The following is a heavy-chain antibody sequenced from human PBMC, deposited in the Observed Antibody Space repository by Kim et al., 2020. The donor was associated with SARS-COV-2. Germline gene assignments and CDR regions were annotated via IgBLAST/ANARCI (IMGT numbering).Heavy chain of an antibody. V-gene: IGHV3-30*01. Sequence: VKGRFTISRDNSKNTLYLQMNSLRAEDTAVYYCARDVTPISGYYSGTFDYWGQGTLVTVSS. D-gene: IGHD3-22*01. CDR3: ARDVTPISGYYSGTFDY. J-gene: IGHJ4*02.